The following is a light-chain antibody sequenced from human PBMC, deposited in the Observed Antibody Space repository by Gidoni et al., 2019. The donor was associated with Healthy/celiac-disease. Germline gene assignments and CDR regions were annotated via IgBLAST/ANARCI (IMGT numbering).Light chain of an antibody. V-gene: IGLV3-21*02. Sequence: SYVLAQPTSVSVAPGQTARSTRGGDNIGSISVHWYQEKPGQAPVLVVYDDTDRPSGIPERFSGSNSGNTATLTISRVEAGDEADYYCQVCDSSGDHWVFGGGTKLTVL. J-gene: IGLJ3*02. CDR1: NIGSIS. CDR3: QVCDSSGDHWV. CDR2: DDT.